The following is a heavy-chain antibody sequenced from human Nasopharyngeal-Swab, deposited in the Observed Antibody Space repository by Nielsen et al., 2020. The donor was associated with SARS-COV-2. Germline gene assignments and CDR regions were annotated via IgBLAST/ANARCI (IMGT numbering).Heavy chain of an antibody. CDR1: GFTFSSYS. CDR3: ARDYPYSSSWYPYYYYYYMDV. V-gene: IGHV3-21*01. Sequence: GESRKISGAASGFTFSSYSMNWVRQAPGKGLEWVSSISSSSSYIYYADSVKGRFTISRDNAKNSLYLQMNSLRAEDTAVYYCARDYPYSSSWYPYYYYYYMDVWGKGTTVTVSS. D-gene: IGHD6-13*01. CDR2: ISSSSSYI. J-gene: IGHJ6*03.